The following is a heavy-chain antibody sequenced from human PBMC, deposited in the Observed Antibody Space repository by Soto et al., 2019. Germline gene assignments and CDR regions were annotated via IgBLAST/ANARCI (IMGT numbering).Heavy chain of an antibody. Sequence: QVPLVQSGAEVKKPGASVKVSCKASGGTFSSYAISWVRQAPGQGLEWMGGIIPIFGTANYAQKFRGRVTITADESTSTAYMELSSLRSEDTAVYYCARTPNRGLELLLWGQGTLVTVSS. J-gene: IGHJ4*02. CDR2: IIPIFGTA. D-gene: IGHD1-7*01. CDR1: GGTFSSYA. CDR3: ARTPNRGLELLL. V-gene: IGHV1-69*12.